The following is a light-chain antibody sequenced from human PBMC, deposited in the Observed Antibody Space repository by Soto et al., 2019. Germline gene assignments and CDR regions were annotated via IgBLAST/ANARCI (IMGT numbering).Light chain of an antibody. CDR1: QSISNW. J-gene: IGKJ2*01. CDR2: DAS. CDR3: QQYDTYSPGTYT. V-gene: IGKV1-5*01. Sequence: DIQMTQSPSTLSASVGDRVTITCRASQSISNWLAWYQQKPGRAPRLLIHDASTLESGVPSRFSGSGSEPEFTLTISSLQPDDFATYYCQQYDTYSPGTYTFGQGSKLEIK.